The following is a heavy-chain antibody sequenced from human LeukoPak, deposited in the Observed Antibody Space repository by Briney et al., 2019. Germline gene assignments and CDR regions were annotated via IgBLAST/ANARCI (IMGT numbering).Heavy chain of an antibody. Sequence: SVKVSCKASGGTFSSYAISWVRQAPGQGLEWVGRINPILVIANYAQKFQGRVTITADKSPSTAYMELSSLRSEDTAVYYCARYENSGISGNYYYGSGSPFDYWGQGNLVTVSS. D-gene: IGHD3-10*01. CDR3: ARYENSGISGNYYYGSGSPFDY. CDR2: INPILVIA. V-gene: IGHV1-69*10. CDR1: GGTFSSYA. J-gene: IGHJ4*02.